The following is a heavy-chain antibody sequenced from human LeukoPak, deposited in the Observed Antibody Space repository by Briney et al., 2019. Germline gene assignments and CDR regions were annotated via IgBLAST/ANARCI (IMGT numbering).Heavy chain of an antibody. V-gene: IGHV3-48*03. Sequence: PGGSLRLSCAASGFTFRSYEMNWVRQAPGKGLEWVSYITSNGNTRNYADSFKSRFTISRDNAKNSLYLQMNSLRAEDTAVYYCARANYYDISGYDYWGQGTLVTVSS. J-gene: IGHJ4*02. CDR3: ARANYYDISGYDY. CDR2: ITSNGNTR. CDR1: GFTFRSYE. D-gene: IGHD3-22*01.